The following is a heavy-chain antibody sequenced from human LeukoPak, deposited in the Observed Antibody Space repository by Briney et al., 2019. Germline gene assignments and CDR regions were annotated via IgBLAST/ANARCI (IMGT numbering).Heavy chain of an antibody. D-gene: IGHD6-13*01. CDR1: GGSISSYY. Sequence: SETLSLTCSVSGGSISSYYWSWIRQPPEKGLEWIGYIHYSGSTSYSPSLKSRVTMSVDTSKNQFSLKVSSVIAADTAVYYCARGGGSWYADYWGQGILVTVSS. J-gene: IGHJ4*02. CDR3: ARGGGSWYADY. CDR2: IHYSGST. V-gene: IGHV4-59*01.